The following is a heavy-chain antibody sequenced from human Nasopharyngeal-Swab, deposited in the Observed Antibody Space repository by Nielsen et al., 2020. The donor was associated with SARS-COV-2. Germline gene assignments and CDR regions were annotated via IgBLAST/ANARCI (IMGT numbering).Heavy chain of an antibody. D-gene: IGHD3-16*02. V-gene: IGHV3-48*03. CDR1: GFTFSSYE. Sequence: GGSLRLSCAASGFTFSSYEMNWVRQAPGKGLEWVSYISSSGSTIYYADSVKGRFTISRDNAKNSLYLQMNSLRAEDTAVYYCARAMITFGGVISPFDPWGQGTLVTVSS. J-gene: IGHJ5*02. CDR2: ISSSGSTI. CDR3: ARAMITFGGVISPFDP.